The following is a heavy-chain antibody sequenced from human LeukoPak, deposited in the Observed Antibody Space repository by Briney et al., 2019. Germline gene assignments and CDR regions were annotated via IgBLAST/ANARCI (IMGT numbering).Heavy chain of an antibody. Sequence: ASVKVSCKASGYTFTSYDINWVRQATGQGLEWMGWMNPNSGNTGYAQKFQGRVTITRNTSISTAYMELSRLRSDDTAVYYCARGSITIFGVVPIAPWGQGTLVTVSS. J-gene: IGHJ5*02. D-gene: IGHD3-3*01. CDR1: GYTFTSYD. CDR2: MNPNSGNT. V-gene: IGHV1-8*03. CDR3: ARGSITIFGVVPIAP.